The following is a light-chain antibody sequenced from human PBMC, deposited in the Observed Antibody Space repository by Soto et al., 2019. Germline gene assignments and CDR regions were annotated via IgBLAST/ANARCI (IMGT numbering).Light chain of an antibody. V-gene: IGLV8-61*01. CDR1: SGSVSTSYY. Sequence: QAVVTQDPSVSVSPGGTVTLTCGLSSGSVSTSYYPSWYQQTPGQAPRTLIYSTNTRSSGVPDRFSGSILGNKAALTITGAQADDESDYYCVLYMGSGISVFGGGTKLTVL. J-gene: IGLJ2*01. CDR2: STN. CDR3: VLYMGSGISV.